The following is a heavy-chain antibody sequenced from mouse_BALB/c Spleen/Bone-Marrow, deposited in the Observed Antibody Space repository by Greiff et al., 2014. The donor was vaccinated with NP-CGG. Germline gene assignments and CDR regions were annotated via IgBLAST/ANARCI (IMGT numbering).Heavy chain of an antibody. Sequence: DVQLQESGPDLVKPGASVKISCKASGYSYTGYYMHWVKQSHVKSLEWIGRINPYNGATTYNQNFKDKASLTVDKSSSTAYMELHSLTSEDSAVYYCARSWDYWGQGTTLTVSS. V-gene: IGHV1-31*01. CDR3: ARSWDY. J-gene: IGHJ2*01. CDR1: GYSYTGYY. D-gene: IGHD4-1*01. CDR2: INPYNGAT.